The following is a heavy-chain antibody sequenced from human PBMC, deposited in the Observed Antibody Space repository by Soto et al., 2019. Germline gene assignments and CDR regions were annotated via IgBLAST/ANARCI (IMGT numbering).Heavy chain of an antibody. CDR3: ARDNPRTGGDDDAFDI. J-gene: IGHJ3*02. CDR1: GGSISSGGYY. CDR2: IYYSGST. D-gene: IGHD2-21*01. V-gene: IGHV4-31*03. Sequence: SETLSLTCTVSGGSISSGGYYWSWIRQHPGKGLEWIGYIYYSGSTYYNPSLKSRVTISVDTSKNQFSLKPSSVTAADTAGYYCARDNPRTGGDDDAFDIWGQGTMVTVSS.